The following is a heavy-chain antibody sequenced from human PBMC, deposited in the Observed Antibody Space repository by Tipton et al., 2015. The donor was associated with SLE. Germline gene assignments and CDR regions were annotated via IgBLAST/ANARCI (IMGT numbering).Heavy chain of an antibody. J-gene: IGHJ6*02. Sequence: QLVQSGAEVKKPGSSVKVSCKASGGTFSSYAISWVRQAPGQGPEWMGGIIPIFGTANYAQKFQGRVTITADESTSTAYMELSSLRSGDTAVYCCASFGTVPSGMDVWGQGTTVTVSS. CDR3: ASFGTVPSGMDV. D-gene: IGHD3-10*01. CDR1: GGTFSSYA. CDR2: IIPIFGTA. V-gene: IGHV1-69*01.